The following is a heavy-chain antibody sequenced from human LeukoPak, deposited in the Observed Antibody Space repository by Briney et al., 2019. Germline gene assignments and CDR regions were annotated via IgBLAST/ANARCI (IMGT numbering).Heavy chain of an antibody. J-gene: IGHJ4*02. CDR3: ARDLVGAIAHGFDY. CDR1: GFTFSKYG. V-gene: IGHV3-33*01. Sequence: PGRSLRLSCAASGFTFSKYGMHWVRQAPGKGLEWVAVTWYDGSDKYYADSVKGRFTISRDISKNTLYLQMNSLRAEDTAVYYCARDLVGAIAHGFDYWGQGTLVTVSS. CDR2: TWYDGSDK. D-gene: IGHD1-26*01.